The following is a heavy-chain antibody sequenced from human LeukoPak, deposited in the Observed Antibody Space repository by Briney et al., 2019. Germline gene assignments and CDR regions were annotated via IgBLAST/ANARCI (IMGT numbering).Heavy chain of an antibody. CDR1: GDSISSFY. CDR3: ARGNNYYDSKVGGIDY. CDR2: IYYSGIT. Sequence: SETLSLTCTVSGDSISSFYWSWIRQPPGKGLEWIGCIYYSGITNYNPSLESRITMSVDTSRNQFSLKLSSVTAADTAVYYCARGNNYYDSKVGGIDYWGQGTLVTVSS. D-gene: IGHD3-22*01. J-gene: IGHJ4*02. V-gene: IGHV4-59*12.